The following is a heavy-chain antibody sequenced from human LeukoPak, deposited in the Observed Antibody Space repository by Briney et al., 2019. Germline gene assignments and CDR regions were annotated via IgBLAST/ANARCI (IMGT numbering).Heavy chain of an antibody. Sequence: GGSLRLSCAASGFTFSSYSMNWVRQAPGKGLEWVSSISSSSTYIFYPDSVKGRFTISRDNAKNSLYLQMNSLRAEDTAVYYCARVGIVGATGDAFDIWGQGTMVTVSS. CDR3: ARVGIVGATGDAFDI. J-gene: IGHJ3*02. V-gene: IGHV3-21*01. D-gene: IGHD1-26*01. CDR1: GFTFSSYS. CDR2: ISSSSTYI.